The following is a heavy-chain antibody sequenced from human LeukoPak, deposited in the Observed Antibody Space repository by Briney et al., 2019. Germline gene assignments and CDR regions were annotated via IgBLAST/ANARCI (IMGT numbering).Heavy chain of an antibody. CDR2: INPNSGGT. CDR1: GGTFSSYA. V-gene: IGHV1-2*02. CDR3: ASVGGDYLNWFDP. J-gene: IGHJ5*02. D-gene: IGHD4-17*01. Sequence: ASVKVSCTASGGTFSSYAISWVRQAPGQGLEWMGWINPNSGGTNYAQKFQGRVTMTRDTSISTAYMELSRLRSDDTAVYYCASVGGDYLNWFDPWGQGTLVTVSS.